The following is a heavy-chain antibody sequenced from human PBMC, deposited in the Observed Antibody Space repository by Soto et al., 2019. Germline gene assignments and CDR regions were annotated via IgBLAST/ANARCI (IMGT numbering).Heavy chain of an antibody. J-gene: IGHJ4*02. CDR1: GSTLTNYY. CDR3: ASGTGDSDPLPIDN. V-gene: IGHV1-46*01. D-gene: IGHD3-22*01. Sequence: QVQLVQSGAEVKKPGASVKVSCKASGSTLTNYYIHWVRQAPGQGLEWMGIVNPSGGSTNYAQKFQGRVILTRDTSTSIVYMGLSSLRSEDTAVYFCASGTGDSDPLPIDNWGQGTLVTVSS. CDR2: VNPSGGST.